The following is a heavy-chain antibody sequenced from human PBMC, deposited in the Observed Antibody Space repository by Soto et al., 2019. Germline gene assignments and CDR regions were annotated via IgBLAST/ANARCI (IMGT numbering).Heavy chain of an antibody. CDR1: GGSISSYY. J-gene: IGHJ5*02. CDR2: IYYSGST. V-gene: IGHV4-59*01. D-gene: IGHD3-22*01. CDR3: ARAADYYDSSAPFDP. Sequence: SEILSLTCTVSGGSISSYYWSWIRQPPGKGLEWIGYIYYSGSTNYNPSLKSRVTISVDTSKNQFSLKLSSVTAADTAVYYCARAADYYDSSAPFDPWGQGTLVTVSS.